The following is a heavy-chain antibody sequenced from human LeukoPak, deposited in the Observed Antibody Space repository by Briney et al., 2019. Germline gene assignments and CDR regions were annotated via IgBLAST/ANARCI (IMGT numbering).Heavy chain of an antibody. J-gene: IGHJ4*02. CDR3: ARNGGYTYAPYYFDY. CDR1: GGAISRYY. Sequence: SETLSLTCTVSGGAISRYYWSWIRQSPGKGMEWIGYIYYSGSTNYNPSLKKRVTLSVDPSKYQFSLKLRYVTAADTAVYYCARNGGYTYAPYYFDYWGQGTLVTVSS. V-gene: IGHV4-59*01. CDR2: IYYSGST. D-gene: IGHD5-18*01.